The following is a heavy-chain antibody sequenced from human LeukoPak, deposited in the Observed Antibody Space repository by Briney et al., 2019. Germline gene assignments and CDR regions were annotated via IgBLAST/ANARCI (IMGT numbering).Heavy chain of an antibody. D-gene: IGHD1-1*01. Sequence: PGGSLRLSCVASGFTFSSYEMNWVRQAPGKGLEWVSYISSSGFTMYYADSVEGRFTISRDNARNSLYLQMNSLRAEDTAVSYCARQSSIWNDGTNTDFNSWGQGTLVTVSS. CDR3: ARQSSIWNDGTNTDFNS. J-gene: IGHJ4*02. CDR1: GFTFSSYE. CDR2: ISSSGFTM. V-gene: IGHV3-48*03.